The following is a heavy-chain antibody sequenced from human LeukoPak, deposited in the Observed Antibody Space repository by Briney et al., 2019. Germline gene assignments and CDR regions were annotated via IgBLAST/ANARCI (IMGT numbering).Heavy chain of an antibody. D-gene: IGHD1-26*01. J-gene: IGHJ4*02. Sequence: SVKVSCKASGGTFSTFAVNWVRQAPGQRLEWMGGIIPLFGTANYAQKFQGRVTITTDESTSTAYMELSSLRSEDTAIYYCARVFARGGEISGSYYYYWGQGTLVTVSS. CDR2: IIPLFGTA. CDR1: GGTFSTFA. V-gene: IGHV1-69*05. CDR3: ARVFARGGEISGSYYYY.